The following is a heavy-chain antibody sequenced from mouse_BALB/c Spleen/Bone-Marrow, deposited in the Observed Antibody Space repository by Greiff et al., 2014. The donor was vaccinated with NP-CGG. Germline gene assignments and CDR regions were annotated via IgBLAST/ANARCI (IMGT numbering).Heavy chain of an antibody. CDR1: GFNIKDTY. Sequence: DVKLQESGAELVKPGASVKLSCTASGFNIKDTYMHWVKQRPEQGLEWIGRIDPANGNSKYDPKFQGKATITADTSSNTAYLQLSSLTSEDTAVYYCAFTTTVVEYYFDYWGQGTTLTVSS. CDR2: IDPANGNS. CDR3: AFTTTVVEYYFDY. J-gene: IGHJ2*01. V-gene: IGHV14-3*02. D-gene: IGHD1-1*01.